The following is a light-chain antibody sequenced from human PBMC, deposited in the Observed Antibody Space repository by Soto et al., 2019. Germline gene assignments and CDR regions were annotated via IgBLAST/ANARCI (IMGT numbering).Light chain of an antibody. CDR1: SSDVGAYNY. Sequence: QAVVTQPASVSGSPGQSITISCTGTSSDVGAYNYVSWYQQHPGKAPKLMIYEVNYRPSGVSNRFSGSKSGNTASLTISGLQAEDEADYYCSSYISRTTLVFGTGTKV. V-gene: IGLV2-14*01. J-gene: IGLJ1*01. CDR3: SSYISRTTLV. CDR2: EVN.